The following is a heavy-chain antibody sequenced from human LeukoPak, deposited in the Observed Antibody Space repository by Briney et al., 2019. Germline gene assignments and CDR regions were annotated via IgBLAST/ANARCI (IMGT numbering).Heavy chain of an antibody. D-gene: IGHD6-6*01. V-gene: IGHV4-34*01. CDR2: ISHSGST. Sequence: SETLSLTCAVYGGSFSGYYWSWIRQPPGRGPEWIGEISHSGSTNYNPSLKSRVTISVDTSKNQFSLKLSSVTAADTAVYYCATGAARKRNWFDPWGQGTLVTVSS. CDR1: GGSFSGYY. J-gene: IGHJ5*02. CDR3: ATGAARKRNWFDP.